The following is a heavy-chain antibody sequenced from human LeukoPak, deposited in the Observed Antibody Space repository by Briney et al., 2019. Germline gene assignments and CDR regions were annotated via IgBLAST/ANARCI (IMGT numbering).Heavy chain of an antibody. CDR2: IYYSGST. J-gene: IGHJ3*02. D-gene: IGHD3-10*01. CDR1: GGSISSGDYY. CDR3: ARGSGFDAFDI. V-gene: IGHV4-30-4*02. Sequence: PSETLSLTCTVSGGSISSGDYYWRWLRQPPGTGLEWIGYIYYSGSTYYNPSLKSRVTISVDTSKNQFSLKLSSVTAADTAVYYCARGSGFDAFDIWGQGTMVTVSS.